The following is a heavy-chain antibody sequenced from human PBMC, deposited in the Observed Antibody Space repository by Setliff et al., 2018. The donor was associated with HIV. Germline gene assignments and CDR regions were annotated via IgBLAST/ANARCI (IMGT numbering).Heavy chain of an antibody. Sequence: GGSLRLSCAASGFTFSTYSMNWVRQAPGKGLERISHISSTSKTKYYAESVRGRISVSRDNAKNSLYLEMISLSAEDTAVYYCARDYLYYNLYNGSPVYGMDVWGQGTTVTVSS. CDR1: GFTFSTYS. CDR2: ISSTSKTK. V-gene: IGHV3-48*04. D-gene: IGHD3-3*01. J-gene: IGHJ6*02. CDR3: ARDYLYYNLYNGSPVYGMDV.